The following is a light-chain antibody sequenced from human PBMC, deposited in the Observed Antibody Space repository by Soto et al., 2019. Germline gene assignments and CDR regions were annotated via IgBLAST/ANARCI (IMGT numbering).Light chain of an antibody. CDR1: QSISSY. J-gene: IGKJ1*01. V-gene: IGKV1-39*01. CDR3: QQNYSPPWT. Sequence: DIQMTQSPSSLSASVGDRVTLTCRASQSISSYLNWYQEKPGKAPKLLIYAASSLQSGVPSRFRGSGSGTDFTLTISSLQREDFATYFCQQNYSPPWTFGQGTKVEVK. CDR2: AAS.